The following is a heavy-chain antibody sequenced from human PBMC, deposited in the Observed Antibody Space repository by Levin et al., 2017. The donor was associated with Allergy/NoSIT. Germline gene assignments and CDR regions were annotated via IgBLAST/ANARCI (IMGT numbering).Heavy chain of an antibody. J-gene: IGHJ6*02. Sequence: ASVKVSCKASGYTFTSYGISWVRQAPGQGLEWMGWISAYNGNTNYAQKLQGRVTMTTDTSTSTAYMELRSLRSDDTAVYYCAREEGLLSRLAARMDVWGQGTTVTVSS. CDR2: ISAYNGNT. V-gene: IGHV1-18*01. CDR3: AREEGLLSRLAARMDV. CDR1: GYTFTSYG. D-gene: IGHD3-10*01.